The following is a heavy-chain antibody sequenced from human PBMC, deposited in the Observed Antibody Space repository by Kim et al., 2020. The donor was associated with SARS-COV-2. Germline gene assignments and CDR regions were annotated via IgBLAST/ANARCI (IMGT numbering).Heavy chain of an antibody. CDR2: IYPGDSDT. D-gene: IGHD6-19*01. Sequence: GESLKISCKGSGYSFTSYWIGWVRQMPGKGLEWMGIIYPGDSDTRYSPSFQGQVTISADKSISTAYLQWSSLKASGTAMYYCARHSSGNPAKYYYYGMDVWGQGTTVTVSS. CDR3: ARHSSGNPAKYYYYGMDV. J-gene: IGHJ6*02. CDR1: GYSFTSYW. V-gene: IGHV5-51*01.